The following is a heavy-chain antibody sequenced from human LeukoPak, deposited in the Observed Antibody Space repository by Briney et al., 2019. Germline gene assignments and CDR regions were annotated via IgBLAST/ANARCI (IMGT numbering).Heavy chain of an antibody. J-gene: IGHJ4*02. D-gene: IGHD2-15*01. CDR3: ARDSDVHCSGGSCTIFDY. CDR2: IKQDGSEK. Sequence: GGSLRLSCAASGFTFSSYWMSWVRQAPGKGLEWAANIKQDGSEKYYVDSVKGRFTISRDNAKNSLYLQMNSLRAEDTAIYYCARDSDVHCSGGSCTIFDYWGQGTLVTVSS. V-gene: IGHV3-7*01. CDR1: GFTFSSYW.